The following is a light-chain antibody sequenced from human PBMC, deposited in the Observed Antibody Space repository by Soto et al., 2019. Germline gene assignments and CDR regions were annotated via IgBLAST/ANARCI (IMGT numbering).Light chain of an antibody. CDR3: CSYAGRIVV. J-gene: IGLJ2*01. V-gene: IGLV2-23*01. Sequence: QSALTQPASVSGSPGQSITISCTGTSSDVGSYNLVSWYQQHPGKAPKLMIYEGSKRPSGVSHRFSRSKSGNTASLTISGLQAEDKSDYYCCSYAGRIVVFGGGTKLTFL. CDR2: EGS. CDR1: SSDVGSYNL.